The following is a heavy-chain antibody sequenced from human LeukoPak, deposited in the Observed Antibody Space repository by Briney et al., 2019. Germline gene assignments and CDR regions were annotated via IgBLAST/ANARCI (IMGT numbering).Heavy chain of an antibody. CDR2: TSSDGSFK. V-gene: IGHV3-30*18. Sequence: PGGSLGLSCAASGFTFSSFWMNWVRQAPGKGLEWVAVTSSDGSFKYYADSVKGRFTISRDNSKSTLYLQMNSLKAEDTAVYHCAKSYSITMIFEAFDIWGQGTMVTVSS. CDR1: GFTFSSFW. J-gene: IGHJ3*02. CDR3: AKSYSITMIFEAFDI. D-gene: IGHD3-22*01.